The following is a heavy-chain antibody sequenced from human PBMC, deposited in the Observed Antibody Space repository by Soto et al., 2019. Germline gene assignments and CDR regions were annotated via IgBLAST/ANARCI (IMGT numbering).Heavy chain of an antibody. CDR1: GFTFSSYA. J-gene: IGHJ6*02. CDR3: AKRASIPGRFYYYGMDA. V-gene: IGHV3-23*01. D-gene: IGHD6-6*01. CDR2: ITNSGGST. Sequence: GGSLRLSCAASGFTFSSYAMSWVRQAPGKGLEWVSSITNSGGSTYYADSVKGRFTISRDNSKNTLYLQMNSLRAEDTAIYYCAKRASIPGRFYYYGMDAWGQGTTVTVSS.